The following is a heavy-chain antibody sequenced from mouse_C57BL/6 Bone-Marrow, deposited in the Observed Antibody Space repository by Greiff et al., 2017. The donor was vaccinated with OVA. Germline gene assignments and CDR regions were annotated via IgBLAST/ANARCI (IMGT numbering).Heavy chain of an antibody. CDR1: GYTFTSYG. V-gene: IGHV1-81*01. D-gene: IGHD1-1*01. J-gene: IGHJ1*03. Sequence: QVQLQQSGAELARPGASVKLSCKASGYTFTSYGISWVKQRTGQGLEWIGEIYPRSGNTYYNEKFKGKATLTADKSSSTAYMELRSLTSEDSAVYFCARWYYDSSYDWYFDVWGTGTTVTVSS. CDR3: ARWYYDSSYDWYFDV. CDR2: IYPRSGNT.